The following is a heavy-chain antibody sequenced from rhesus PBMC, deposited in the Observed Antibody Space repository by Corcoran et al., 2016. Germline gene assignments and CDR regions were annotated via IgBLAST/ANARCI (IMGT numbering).Heavy chain of an antibody. Sequence: QVQLQASGPGLVKPSETLSLTCAVSVVSIRGYWWSWIRPPPGQGLEWVGEINGNSGSTFYNPSLKSRVTISKDASKNQFSLNLNSVTAADTAVYSCANRRGNLVDAFDFWGQGLRVTVSS. V-gene: IGHV4-80*01. CDR2: INGNSGST. D-gene: IGHD1-44*01. J-gene: IGHJ3*01. CDR3: ANRRGNLVDAFDF. CDR1: VVSIRGYW.